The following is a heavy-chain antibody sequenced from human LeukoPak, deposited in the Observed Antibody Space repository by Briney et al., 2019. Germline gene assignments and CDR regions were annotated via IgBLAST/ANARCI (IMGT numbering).Heavy chain of an antibody. CDR1: GGSISSSNW. D-gene: IGHD3-10*01. Sequence: SETLSLTCAVSGGSISSSNWWSWVRPPPGKGLEWIGEIYHSGSTNYNPSLKSRVTISVDKSKNQFSLKLSSVTAADTAVYYCARERGLWFGDNLAFFDYWSQGTLVTVSS. CDR3: ARERGLWFGDNLAFFDY. J-gene: IGHJ4*02. CDR2: IYHSGST. V-gene: IGHV4-4*02.